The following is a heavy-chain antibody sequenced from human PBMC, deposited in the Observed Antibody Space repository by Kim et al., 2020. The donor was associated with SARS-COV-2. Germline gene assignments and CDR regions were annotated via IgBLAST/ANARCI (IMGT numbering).Heavy chain of an antibody. CDR2: IYTSGST. J-gene: IGHJ6*02. CDR1: GGSISSGSYY. D-gene: IGHD3-16*02. Sequence: SETLTLTCTVSGGSISSGSYYWSWIRQPAGKGLEWIGRIYTSGSTNYNPSLKRRVTISVDTSKNQFSLKLSSVTAADTAVYYCAREEARLGELSAPQYYYYGMDVCGQGATVTVSS. V-gene: IGHV4-61*02. CDR3: AREEARLGELSAPQYYYYGMDV.